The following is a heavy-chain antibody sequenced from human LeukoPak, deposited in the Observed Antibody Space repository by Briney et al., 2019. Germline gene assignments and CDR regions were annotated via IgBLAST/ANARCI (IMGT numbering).Heavy chain of an antibody. CDR3: ARDLPPYYFDY. CDR2: IIPILGIA. CDR1: GGIFSSYA. Sequence: SVTVSCKASGGIFSSYAISWVRQAPGQGLEWMGRIIPILGIANYAQKFQGRVTITADKSTSTAYMDLSSLRSEDTAVYYCARDLPPYYFDYWGQGTLVTVSS. J-gene: IGHJ4*02. V-gene: IGHV1-69*04.